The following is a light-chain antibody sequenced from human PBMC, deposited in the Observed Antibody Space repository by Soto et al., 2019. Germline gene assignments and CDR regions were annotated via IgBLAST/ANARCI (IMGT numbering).Light chain of an antibody. CDR1: QSVSSSS. Sequence: EIVLTQSPGTLSLSPGERATLSCRASQSVSSSSLAWYQQKPGQAPRLLIYGASSGATGIPARFSGSGSGTDFTLTISRLEPEDFAVFYCQQYGSSPYTFGQGTKLEIK. J-gene: IGKJ2*01. V-gene: IGKV3-20*01. CDR3: QQYGSSPYT. CDR2: GAS.